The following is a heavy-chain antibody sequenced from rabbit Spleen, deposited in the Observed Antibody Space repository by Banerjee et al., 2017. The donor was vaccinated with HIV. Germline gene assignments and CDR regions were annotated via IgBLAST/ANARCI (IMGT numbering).Heavy chain of an antibody. D-gene: IGHD8-1*01. J-gene: IGHJ6*01. CDR2: INMITSKS. V-gene: IGHV1S45*01. Sequence: QEQGEEARGGRVKAGGSLAQRWRAAGGGFSDKDEMCWVRQAPGKGLEWIACINMITSKSVYASWAKGRFIMSRTSSTKVTLQMPTLTAAATAFYFCARDSGSSFSSHGLSLWGPGTLVTVS. CDR3: ARDSGSSFSSHGLSL. CDR1: GGGFSDKDE.